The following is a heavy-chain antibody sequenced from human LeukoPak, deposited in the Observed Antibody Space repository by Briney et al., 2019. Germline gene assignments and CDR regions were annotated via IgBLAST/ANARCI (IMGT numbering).Heavy chain of an antibody. CDR3: ARDWIGVAAGSIGVFNWFDH. D-gene: IGHD6-13*01. CDR1: GGSISSYY. V-gene: IGHV4-4*07. Sequence: ASETLSLTCTVYGGSISSYYRGWIRQPAGKVLEWIGRIYTSGSTNYNPSLKSQVTMSVDTSKNQFSLKLSSVTAADTAVYYCARDWIGVAAGSIGVFNWFDHWGQGALVTVSS. CDR2: IYTSGST. J-gene: IGHJ5*02.